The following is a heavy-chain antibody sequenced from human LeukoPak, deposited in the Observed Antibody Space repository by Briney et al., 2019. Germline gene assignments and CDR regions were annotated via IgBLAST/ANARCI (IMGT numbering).Heavy chain of an antibody. V-gene: IGHV4-59*08. CDR2: IYYSGST. D-gene: IGHD3-22*01. CDR1: GGSISSYY. J-gene: IGHJ4*02. Sequence: SETLSLTCTVSGGSISSYYWSWIRQPPGKGLEWIGYIYYSGSTNYNPSLKSRVTISLDTSQNQFSLNLSSVTAADTAMYYCARHLYESRGQTSFDYWGQGTLATVSS. CDR3: ARHLYESRGQTSFDY.